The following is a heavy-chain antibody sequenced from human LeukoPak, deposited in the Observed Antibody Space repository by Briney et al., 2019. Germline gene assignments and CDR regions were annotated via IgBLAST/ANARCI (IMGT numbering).Heavy chain of an antibody. D-gene: IGHD3-22*01. CDR3: AKGQNYYDGSGYYSTDY. CDR1: GFTFSIYG. Sequence: PGRSLRLSCAASGFTFSIYGMHWVRQAPGKGLEWVVVISSDGVNKYSADSVRGRFTISRDNSKNTLYLQMDSLRAEHRAVYYCAKGQNYYDGSGYYSTDYWGQGTPVTVSS. V-gene: IGHV3-30*18. J-gene: IGHJ4*02. CDR2: ISSDGVNK.